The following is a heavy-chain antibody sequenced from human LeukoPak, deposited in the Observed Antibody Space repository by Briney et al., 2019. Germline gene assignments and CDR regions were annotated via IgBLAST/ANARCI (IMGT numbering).Heavy chain of an antibody. Sequence: LSLTCTVSGGSISSSGYYWGWIRQPPGKGLEWVSYISSSSSTIYYADSVKGRFTISRDNAKKSLYLQMNSLRDEDTAVYYCASEGGNYWGQGTLVTVSS. D-gene: IGHD3-16*01. V-gene: IGHV3-11*04. J-gene: IGHJ4*02. CDR3: ASEGGNY. CDR2: ISSSSSTI. CDR1: GGSISSSGYY.